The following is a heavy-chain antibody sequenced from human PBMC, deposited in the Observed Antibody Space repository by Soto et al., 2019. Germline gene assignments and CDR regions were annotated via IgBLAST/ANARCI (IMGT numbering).Heavy chain of an antibody. J-gene: IGHJ6*02. CDR1: GFTFSNYA. V-gene: IGHV3-23*01. Sequence: EVQLLQSGGGLVQPGGSLRLSCAASGFTFSNYAMNWVRQAPGKGLEWVSGLIGSGAFTYYADSIKGRFTISRDNSKNTLYLQINSLRADDTAVYYCAKAGAGTAGGNYFRYGMDAWGQGTTVTVSS. D-gene: IGHD3-16*01. CDR3: AKAGAGTAGGNYFRYGMDA. CDR2: LIGSGAFT.